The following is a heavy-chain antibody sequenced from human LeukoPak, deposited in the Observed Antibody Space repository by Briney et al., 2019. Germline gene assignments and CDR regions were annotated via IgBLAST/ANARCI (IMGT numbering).Heavy chain of an antibody. CDR3: ARVGFDP. V-gene: IGHV4-39*07. J-gene: IGHJ5*02. CDR1: GGSMSSSSYY. CDR2: IYYSGST. Sequence: SETLSLTCTVSGGSMSSSSYYWGWIRQPPGKGLEWIGSIYYSGSTYYNPSLKSRVTISVDTSKNQFSLKLSSVTAADTAVYYCARVGFDPWGQGTLVTVSS.